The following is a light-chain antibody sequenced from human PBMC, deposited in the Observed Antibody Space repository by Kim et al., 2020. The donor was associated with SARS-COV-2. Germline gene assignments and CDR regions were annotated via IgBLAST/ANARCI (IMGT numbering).Light chain of an antibody. J-gene: IGKJ2*03. CDR1: QSIADNY. CDR3: QQYGNSPPYS. Sequence: SPGESATLSCRASQSIADNYLAWYQQKPGQAPRLLIYAASSRATGIPDRFSGSGSGTDFILTISSLEPEDFAVYYCQQYGNSPPYSFGQGTKLEI. CDR2: AAS. V-gene: IGKV3-20*01.